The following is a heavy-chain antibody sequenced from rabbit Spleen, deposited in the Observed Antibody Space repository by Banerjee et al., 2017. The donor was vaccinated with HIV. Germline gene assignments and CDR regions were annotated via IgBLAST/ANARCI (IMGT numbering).Heavy chain of an antibody. Sequence: QEQLEESGGDLVKPEGSLTLTCTASGFTISSSYWICWVRQAPGKGLEWIGCIYGGSSGSTYYASWAKGQFTISKTSSTTVTLQLNSLTAADTATYFCARGYGGNTYILIRLDLWGPGTLVTVS. CDR2: IYGGSSGST. CDR1: GFTISSSYW. D-gene: IGHD8-1*01. J-gene: IGHJ3*01. CDR3: ARGYGGNTYILIRLDL. V-gene: IGHV1S45*01.